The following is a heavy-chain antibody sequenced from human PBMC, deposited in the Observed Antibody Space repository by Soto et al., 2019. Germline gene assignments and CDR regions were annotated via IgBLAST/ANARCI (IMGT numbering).Heavy chain of an antibody. V-gene: IGHV1-69*05. CDR1: GGTFSSYA. Sequence: QVQLVQSGAEVRQPASSVKVSCKTSGGTFSSYAISWVRQAPGQGLEWMGGIVPIVGTTTYAQKLQGRVTITPDEATITAYMQLSRLRSDDTSVYYCVRVVAIPGYPDHWGQGTLVTVSS. J-gene: IGHJ4*02. D-gene: IGHD5-12*01. CDR3: VRVVAIPGYPDH. CDR2: IVPIVGTT.